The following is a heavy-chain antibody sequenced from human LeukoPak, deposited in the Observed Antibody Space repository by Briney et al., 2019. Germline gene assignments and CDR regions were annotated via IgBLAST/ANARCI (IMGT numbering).Heavy chain of an antibody. D-gene: IGHD3-9*01. Sequence: GGSLRLSCAASGFTFSSYAMSWVRQAPGKGLEWVSAISGSGGSTYYADSVKGRFTISRDNSKNTLYLQMNGLRAEDTAVYYCAKDLPYYDILTGYYDYWGQGTLVTVSS. CDR3: AKDLPYYDILTGYYDY. V-gene: IGHV3-23*01. J-gene: IGHJ4*02. CDR1: GFTFSSYA. CDR2: ISGSGGST.